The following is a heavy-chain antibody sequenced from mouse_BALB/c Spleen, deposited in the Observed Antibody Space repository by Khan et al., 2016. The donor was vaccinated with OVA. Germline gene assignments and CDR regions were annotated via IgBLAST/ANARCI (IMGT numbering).Heavy chain of an antibody. CDR1: GYTFTNYG. CDR2: INTNTGEP. J-gene: IGHJ1*01. D-gene: IGHD2-1*01. V-gene: IGHV9-3*02. CDR3: ARRSIYYGYFDA. Sequence: QIQLVQSGPELKKPGETVKISCKASGYTFTNYGMNWVKQAPGKGLKWMGWINTNTGEPTYAEEFKGRFAFSLETSASTAYLQINNLKNEDTATYYCARRSIYYGYFDAWGAGTTVTVSS.